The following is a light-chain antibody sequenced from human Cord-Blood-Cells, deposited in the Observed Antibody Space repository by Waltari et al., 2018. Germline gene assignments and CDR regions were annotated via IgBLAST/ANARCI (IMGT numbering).Light chain of an antibody. CDR3: SSYTSSSTWV. J-gene: IGLJ3*02. CDR1: STDVGGWDY. V-gene: IGLV2-14*03. Sequence: QSALSHPPSVSVPPGLAITLSCPGTSTDVGGWDYVSWYQQHPGKAPKLMIYDVSNRPSGVSNRFSGSKSGNTASLTISGLQAEDEADYYCSSYTSSSTWVFGGGTKLTVL. CDR2: DVS.